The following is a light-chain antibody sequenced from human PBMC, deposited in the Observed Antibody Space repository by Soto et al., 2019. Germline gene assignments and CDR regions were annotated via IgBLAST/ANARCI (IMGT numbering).Light chain of an antibody. CDR3: QKYKSAPSLT. CDR1: QGISDF. V-gene: IGKV1-27*01. Sequence: DIQMTQSPSSLSASVGDRVTITCRASQGISDFLAWYQHKPGKVPKLLIYAASTLQSGVPSRFCGSGSGTDFTLTISSLQPEDVATYYCQKYKSAPSLTFGGGTKVQIK. CDR2: AAS. J-gene: IGKJ4*01.